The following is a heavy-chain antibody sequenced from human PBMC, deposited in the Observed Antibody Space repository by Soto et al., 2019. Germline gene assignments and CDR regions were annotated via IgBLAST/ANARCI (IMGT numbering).Heavy chain of an antibody. V-gene: IGHV1-69*01. Sequence: QVQLVQSGAEVKKPGSSVKVSCKASGGTFSSYAISWVRQAPGQGLEWMGGIIPIFGTASYAQKFQGRVTITADDSTSTAYMELSSLISEDTAVYYCARETSIFGANWFDPWGQGTLVTVSS. D-gene: IGHD3-3*01. CDR3: ARETSIFGANWFDP. J-gene: IGHJ5*02. CDR2: IIPIFGTA. CDR1: GGTFSSYA.